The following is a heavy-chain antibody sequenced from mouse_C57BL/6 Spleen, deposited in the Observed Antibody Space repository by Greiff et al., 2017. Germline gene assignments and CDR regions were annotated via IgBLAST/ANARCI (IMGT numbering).Heavy chain of an antibody. Sequence: QVQLQQPGAELVRPGSSVKLSCKASGYTFTSYWMHWVKQRPIQGLEWIGNIDPSDSETHYNQKFKDKATLTVDKSSSTAYMQLSSLTSEDSAVYYCARRDKNGYAYWGQGTTLTVSS. D-gene: IGHD2-2*01. CDR1: GYTFTSYW. CDR3: ARRDKNGYAY. V-gene: IGHV1-52*01. CDR2: IDPSDSET. J-gene: IGHJ2*01.